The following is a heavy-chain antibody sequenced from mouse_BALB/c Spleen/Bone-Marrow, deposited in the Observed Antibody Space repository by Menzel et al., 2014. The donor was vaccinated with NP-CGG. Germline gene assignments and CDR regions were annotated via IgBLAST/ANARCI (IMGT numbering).Heavy chain of an antibody. V-gene: IGHV1-9*01. J-gene: IGHJ3*01. Sequence: VMLVESGAGLMKPGASVKISCKATGYTFSSYWIEWVKQRPGHGLEWIGEILPGSGSIKYNEKFKGKATFTADTSSNTAYMQLSSLTSEDSAVYYCASPIYYGNYGFAYWGQGTLVTVSA. CDR2: ILPGSGSI. D-gene: IGHD2-1*01. CDR3: ASPIYYGNYGFAY. CDR1: GYTFSSYW.